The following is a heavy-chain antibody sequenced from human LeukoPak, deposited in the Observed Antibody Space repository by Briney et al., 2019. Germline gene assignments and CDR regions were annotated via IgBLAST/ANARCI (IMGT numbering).Heavy chain of an antibody. D-gene: IGHD3-22*01. V-gene: IGHV1-18*01. J-gene: IGHJ4*02. CDR1: GYSFTSNS. CDR2: INGYNGNT. Sequence: GASVKVSCKASGYSFTSNSISWVRQAPGQGLEWMGWINGYNGNTNYAQKLQGRVTMTTDTSTSTAYMELRSLRSDDTAVYYCARMVRDDSSGYSDWGQGTLVTVSS. CDR3: ARMVRDDSSGYSD.